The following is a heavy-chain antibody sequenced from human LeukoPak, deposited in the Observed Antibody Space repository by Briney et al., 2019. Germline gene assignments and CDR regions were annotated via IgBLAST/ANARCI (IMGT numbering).Heavy chain of an antibody. CDR1: VFTFDDYA. Sequence: GRSLRLSCAASVFTFDDYAMHLVRQAPGKGLEWVSGISWNSGSIGYADSVKGRFTISRDNAKNSLYLQMNSLRAEDTALYYCAKAPTYGSGSYYQYFDYWGQGTLVTVSS. V-gene: IGHV3-9*01. J-gene: IGHJ4*02. CDR2: ISWNSGSI. CDR3: AKAPTYGSGSYYQYFDY. D-gene: IGHD3-10*01.